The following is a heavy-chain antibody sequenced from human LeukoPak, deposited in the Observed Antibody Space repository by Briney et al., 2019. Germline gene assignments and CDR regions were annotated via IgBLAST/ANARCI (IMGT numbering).Heavy chain of an antibody. CDR1: GLIFSNYW. CDR3: ARDSVVRI. CDR2: VNSGGNT. Sequence: GGSLRLSCAASGLIFSNYWMSWVRQAPGKGLEWVSVVNSGGNTYYADSVKGRFTISRDNSKNTVYLQMNSLRAEDTAVYYCARDSVVRIWGQGTMVTVFS. V-gene: IGHV3-53*01. D-gene: IGHD2-15*01. J-gene: IGHJ3*02.